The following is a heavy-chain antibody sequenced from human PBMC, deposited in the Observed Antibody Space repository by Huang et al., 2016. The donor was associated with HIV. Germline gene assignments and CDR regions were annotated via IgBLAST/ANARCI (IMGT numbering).Heavy chain of an antibody. D-gene: IGHD2-8*01. CDR2: IGGNSGDI. CDR1: GFAFFQYA. J-gene: IGHJ4*02. Sequence: EVQLVESGGGLVQPGWSLILSCAAFGFAFFQYAVHWVRQSPGRGLEGVSGIGGNSGDIAYAASVRGRFVISRDNAKKSLYLKMNGLRFEDTALYFCVIMDDYFDYWGQGVLVGVSS. V-gene: IGHV3-9*01. CDR3: VIMDDYFDY.